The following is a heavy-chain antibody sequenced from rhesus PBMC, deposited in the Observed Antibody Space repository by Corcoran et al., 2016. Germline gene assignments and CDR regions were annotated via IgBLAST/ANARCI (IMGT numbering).Heavy chain of an antibody. CDR1: GGSFNNYW. D-gene: IGHD6-31*01. V-gene: IGHV4-80*01. Sequence: QVQLQESGPGLVKPSETLSLTCAVSGGSFNNYWWSWIRQPPGKGLEWIGEIDGYAGTTNHNPSLKSRVTISKDAPTNQFSLQLSSLTDADTAIYYCARSSGWAFDYWGQGVLVTVSS. J-gene: IGHJ4*01. CDR2: IDGYAGTT. CDR3: ARSSGWAFDY.